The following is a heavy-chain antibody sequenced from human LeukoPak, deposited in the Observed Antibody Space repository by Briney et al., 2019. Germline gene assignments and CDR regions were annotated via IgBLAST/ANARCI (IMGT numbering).Heavy chain of an antibody. D-gene: IGHD5-18*01. Sequence: SETLSLTCTVSGGSISTYYWNWIRQTPGKGLEWIGHISYGNTDYNPSLKSRVTISVDTSKNQFSLKLTSVAAADTDLYYCARDKARSYGRYFDPWGQGALVTVSS. J-gene: IGHJ5*02. V-gene: IGHV4-59*01. CDR3: ARDKARSYGRYFDP. CDR1: GGSISTYY. CDR2: ISYGNT.